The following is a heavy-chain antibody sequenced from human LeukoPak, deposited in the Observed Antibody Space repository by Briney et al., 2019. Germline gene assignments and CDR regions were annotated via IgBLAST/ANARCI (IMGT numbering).Heavy chain of an antibody. CDR3: ARPYEGYYYDSSGYAYFDY. V-gene: IGHV5-51*01. Sequence: GESLKISCKGSGYSFTSYWIGWVRQMSGKGLEWMGIIYPGDSDTRYSPSFQGQVTISADKSISTAYLQWSSLKASDTAMYYCARPYEGYYYDSSGYAYFDYWGQGTLVTVSS. J-gene: IGHJ4*02. CDR1: GYSFTSYW. D-gene: IGHD3-22*01. CDR2: IYPGDSDT.